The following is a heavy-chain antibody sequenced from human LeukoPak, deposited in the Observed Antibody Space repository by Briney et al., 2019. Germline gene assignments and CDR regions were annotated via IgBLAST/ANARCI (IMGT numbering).Heavy chain of an antibody. D-gene: IGHD3-22*01. V-gene: IGHV4-30-4*01. CDR2: IYYSGST. CDR1: GGSISSGDYY. Sequence: SETLSLTCTVSGGSISSGDYYWSWIRQPPGKGLEWIGYIYYSGSTYYNPSLKSRVTISVDTSKNQFSLKLSSVTAADTAVYYCARSWYYYDSSGYSFWFDPWGQGTLVTVSS. J-gene: IGHJ5*02. CDR3: ARSWYYYDSSGYSFWFDP.